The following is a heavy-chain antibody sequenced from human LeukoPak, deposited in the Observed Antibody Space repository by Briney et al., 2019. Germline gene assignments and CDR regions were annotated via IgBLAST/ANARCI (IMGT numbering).Heavy chain of an antibody. J-gene: IGHJ6*02. CDR3: AKEYSGSRDYFYGMDV. CDR1: GFTFSGYA. CDR2: ISGSGGST. Sequence: GGSLRLSCAASGFTFSGYAMSWVRQAPGKGLEWVSAISGSGGSTYYADSVKGRFTISRDNSESTLSLQMNSLRAEDTAVYYCAKEYSGSRDYFYGMDVWGQGTTVTVSS. D-gene: IGHD6-6*01. V-gene: IGHV3-23*01.